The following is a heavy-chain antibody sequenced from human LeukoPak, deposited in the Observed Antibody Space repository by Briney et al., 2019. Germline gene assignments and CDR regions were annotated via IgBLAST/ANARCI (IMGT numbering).Heavy chain of an antibody. V-gene: IGHV3-23*01. CDR2: ISGSGGST. D-gene: IGHD2-15*01. CDR1: GFTFSSYS. CDR3: ARGPYCSGGSCYDYYYYGMDV. Sequence: GGSLRLSCAASGFTFSSYSMSWVRQAPGKGLEWVSAISGSGGSTYYADSVKGRFTISRDNSKNTLYLQMNSLRAEDTAVYYCARGPYCSGGSCYDYYYYGMDVWGQGTTVTVSS. J-gene: IGHJ6*02.